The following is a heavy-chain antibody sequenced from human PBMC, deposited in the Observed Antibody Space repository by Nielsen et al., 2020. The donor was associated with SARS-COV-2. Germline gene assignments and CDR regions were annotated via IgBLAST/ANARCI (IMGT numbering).Heavy chain of an antibody. Sequence: ASVKVSCKASGDTFPIDNIHWLRQAPEQGFDGIGIINLSAGSTDSAQKFKGRVTMTRDTSASTVYLALTSLKSEDTAVYYCATPITVDYFDYWGQGTLVTVSS. V-gene: IGHV1-46*01. CDR2: INLSAGST. J-gene: IGHJ4*02. CDR1: GDTFPIDN. CDR3: ATPITVDYFDY.